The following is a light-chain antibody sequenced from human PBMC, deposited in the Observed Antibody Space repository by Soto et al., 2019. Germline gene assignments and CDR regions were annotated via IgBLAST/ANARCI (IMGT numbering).Light chain of an antibody. Sequence: ELVLTQSPGTLSLSAGERATLSCRASQNIGSTYLAWYQQKIGQAPRLLIYGASSRAPGIPDRFSGSGSGTDLTLSISRLEPEDFAVYYCQKRVNWPPTCGGGTKVEIK. CDR1: QNIGSTY. J-gene: IGKJ4*01. CDR2: GAS. V-gene: IGKV3D-20*02. CDR3: QKRVNWPPT.